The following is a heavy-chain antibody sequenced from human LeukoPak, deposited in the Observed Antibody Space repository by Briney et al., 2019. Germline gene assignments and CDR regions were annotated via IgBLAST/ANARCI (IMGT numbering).Heavy chain of an antibody. J-gene: IGHJ4*02. CDR2: ISYDGSNK. V-gene: IGHV3-30*04. CDR1: GFTFSSYA. Sequence: GGSLRLSCAASGFTFSSYAMHWVRQAPGKGLEWVAVISYDGSNKYYADSVKGRFTISRDNSENTLYLQMNSLRAEDTAVYYCAKVTYGSGTYGAFDYWGQGTLVTVSS. D-gene: IGHD3-10*01. CDR3: AKVTYGSGTYGAFDY.